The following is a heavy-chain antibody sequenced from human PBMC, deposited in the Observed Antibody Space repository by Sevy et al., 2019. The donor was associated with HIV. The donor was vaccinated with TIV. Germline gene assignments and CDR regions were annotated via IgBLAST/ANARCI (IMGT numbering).Heavy chain of an antibody. V-gene: IGHV3-30*18. D-gene: IGHD1-26*01. Sequence: GGSLRLSCAASGFNFSTFGMYWVRQAPGKGLEWVAVISYDGSNKYYADSVKGRFTISRDNSKNTVYLQMNSLRAEDTAVYYCAKGGGHYLIYWYFDLWGRGTLVTVSS. CDR1: GFNFSTFG. CDR3: AKGGGHYLIYWYFDL. CDR2: ISYDGSNK. J-gene: IGHJ2*01.